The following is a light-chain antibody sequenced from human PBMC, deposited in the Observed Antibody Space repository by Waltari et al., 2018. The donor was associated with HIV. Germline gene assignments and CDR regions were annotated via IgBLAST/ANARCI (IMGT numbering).Light chain of an antibody. CDR3: QQYGSSSLT. Sequence: EIVLTQSPGTLCLSPGERATLSCRASQSVSSTYLAWYQQKPGQAPRLLIDGASSRATGIPDRVSGSGSGTDFTLTISRLEPEDFAVYYCQQYGSSSLTFGGGTKVEIK. CDR2: GAS. CDR1: QSVSSTY. V-gene: IGKV3-20*01. J-gene: IGKJ4*01.